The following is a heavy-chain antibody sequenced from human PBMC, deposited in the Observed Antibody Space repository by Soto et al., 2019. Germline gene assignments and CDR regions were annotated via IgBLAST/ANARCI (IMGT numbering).Heavy chain of an antibody. J-gene: IGHJ5*02. CDR3: ATRQGGSYNWFDP. Sequence: SETLSLTCTVSGGSISRSSYSWAWIRQPPGKGLEWIGTLYYSGNTYYNPSLKSRVTISVDTSKNQFSLKLSSVTAADTAVYYCATRQGGSYNWFDPWGQGTLVTV. D-gene: IGHD2-15*01. CDR2: LYYSGNT. CDR1: GGSISRSSYS. V-gene: IGHV4-39*01.